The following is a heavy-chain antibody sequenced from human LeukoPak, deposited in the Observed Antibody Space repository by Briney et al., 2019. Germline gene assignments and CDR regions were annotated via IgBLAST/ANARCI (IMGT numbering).Heavy chain of an antibody. Sequence: GGSLRLSCAASGFTFSSYAMHWVRQAPGKGLEWVAVISYDGSNKYYADSVKGRFTISRDNSKNTLYLQMNSLRAEDTAVYYCAKAPGPTMVRGVKGCYFDYWGQGTLVTVSS. CDR3: AKAPGPTMVRGVKGCYFDY. V-gene: IGHV3-30-3*01. J-gene: IGHJ4*02. CDR1: GFTFSSYA. D-gene: IGHD3-10*01. CDR2: ISYDGSNK.